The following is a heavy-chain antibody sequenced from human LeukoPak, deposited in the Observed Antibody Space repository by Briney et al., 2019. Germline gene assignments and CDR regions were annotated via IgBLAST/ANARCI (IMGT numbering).Heavy chain of an antibody. J-gene: IGHJ1*01. CDR1: GFTFSFYW. CDR3: ATTVAGYFHR. Sequence: GGSLRLSCAASGFTFSFYWMSWVRQAPGKGLENVANIKQDGSEKNYVDSVMGRFIISRDNTKNLLDLQMNSLRAEDTAVYYCATTVAGYFHRWGRGTLVIVSS. V-gene: IGHV3-7*01. D-gene: IGHD4-11*01. CDR2: IKQDGSEK.